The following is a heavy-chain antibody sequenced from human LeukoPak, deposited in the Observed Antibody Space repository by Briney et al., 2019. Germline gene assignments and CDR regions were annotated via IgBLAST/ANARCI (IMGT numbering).Heavy chain of an antibody. CDR3: ARDQSSTVFPRYYYYMDV. CDR1: GFTFSSYA. Sequence: GGSLRLSCAASGFTFSSYAMSWVRQAPGKGLEWVSAISGSGGSTYYADSVKGRFTISRDNSKNTLYLQMNSLRAEDTAVYYCARDQSSTVFPRYYYYMDVWGKGTTVTVSS. D-gene: IGHD4-11*01. J-gene: IGHJ6*03. CDR2: ISGSGGST. V-gene: IGHV3-23*01.